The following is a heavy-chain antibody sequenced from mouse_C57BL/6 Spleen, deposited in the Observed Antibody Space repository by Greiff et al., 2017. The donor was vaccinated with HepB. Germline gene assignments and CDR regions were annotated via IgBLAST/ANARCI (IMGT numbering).Heavy chain of an antibody. CDR3: ARSKQADYFDY. CDR2: INPSSGYT. D-gene: IGHD3-2*02. J-gene: IGHJ2*01. V-gene: IGHV1-4*01. CDR1: GYTFTSYT. Sequence: VQLQQSGAELARPGASVKMSCKASGYTFTSYTMHWVKQRPGQGLEWIGYINPSSGYTKYNQKFKDKATLTADKSSSTAYMQLSSLTSEDSAVYYCARSKQADYFDYWGQGTTLTVSS.